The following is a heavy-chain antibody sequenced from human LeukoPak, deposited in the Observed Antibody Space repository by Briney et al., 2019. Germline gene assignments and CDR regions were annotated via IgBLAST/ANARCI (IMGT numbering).Heavy chain of an antibody. CDR3: ARDYYGSGSYYNVPFDY. Sequence: ASVKVSCKASGYTFTSYGISWVRQAPGQGLEWMGWISAYNGNTNYAQKFQGRVTMTRDTSTSTVYMELSSLRSEDTAVYYCARDYYGSGSYYNVPFDYWGQGALVTVSS. CDR2: ISAYNGNT. D-gene: IGHD3-10*01. CDR1: GYTFTSYG. J-gene: IGHJ4*02. V-gene: IGHV1-18*01.